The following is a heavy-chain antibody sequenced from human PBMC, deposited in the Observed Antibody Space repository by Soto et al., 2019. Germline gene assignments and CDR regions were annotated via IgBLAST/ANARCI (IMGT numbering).Heavy chain of an antibody. D-gene: IGHD3-10*01. CDR2: MHANTGLT. CDR3: ARYIFGQGFIS. V-gene: IGHV1-8*01. Sequence: QVQLVQSGAEVKKPGASVKVSCKASGSTFSTLHLNWVRQAPGQGLDWMGWMHANTGLTGHAQKFQGRLSMTRDTSISTAYMELSSLRADDTAVYYCARYIFGQGFISWGQGTLVIVSS. CDR1: GSTFSTLH. J-gene: IGHJ4*02.